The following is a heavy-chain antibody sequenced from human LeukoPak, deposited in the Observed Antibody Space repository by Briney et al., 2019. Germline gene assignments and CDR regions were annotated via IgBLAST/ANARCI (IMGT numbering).Heavy chain of an antibody. CDR2: IHYSGSA. J-gene: IGHJ4*02. V-gene: IGHV4-59*01. CDR1: GGSISVYY. D-gene: IGHD2-2*01. CDR3: ARGGVLVPADFDY. Sequence: SETLSLTCTVSGGSISVYYWTWIRQPPGKGLEWIGSIHYSGSATYNPSLRSRVIISVDTSRNQFSLWLTSVTAADTAMYYCARGGVLVPADFDYWGQGTLVTVSS.